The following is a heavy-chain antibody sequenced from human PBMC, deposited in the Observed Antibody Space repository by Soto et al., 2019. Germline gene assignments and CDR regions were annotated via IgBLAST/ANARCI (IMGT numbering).Heavy chain of an antibody. CDR1: GYTFTSYY. CDR3: ARAKNPYYYDSSGYYFQAHGFDI. V-gene: IGHV1-46*01. J-gene: IGHJ3*02. CDR2: FNPSGGST. D-gene: IGHD3-22*01. Sequence: GASVKVSCKASGYTFTSYYMHWVRQAPGQGLEWMGIFNPSGGSTSYAQKFQGRVTMTRDTSTSTVYMELSSLRSEDTAVYYCARAKNPYYYDSSGYYFQAHGFDIWGQGTMVTVSS.